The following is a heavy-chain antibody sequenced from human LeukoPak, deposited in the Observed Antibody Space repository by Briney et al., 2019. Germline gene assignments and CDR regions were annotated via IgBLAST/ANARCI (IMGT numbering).Heavy chain of an antibody. CDR1: GYSISSGYY. V-gene: IGHV4-38-2*02. CDR2: IYHSGST. Sequence: PSETLSLTCTVSGYSISSGYYWGWIRQPPGKGLEWIGSIYHSGSTYYNPSLKSRVTISVDTSKNQFSLKLSSVTAADTAVYYCARRVVVVAATGFDYWGQGTLVTVSS. J-gene: IGHJ4*02. CDR3: ARRVVVVAATGFDY. D-gene: IGHD2-15*01.